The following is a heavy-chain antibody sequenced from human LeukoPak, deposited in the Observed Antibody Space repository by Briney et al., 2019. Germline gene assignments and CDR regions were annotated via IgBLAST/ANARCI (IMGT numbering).Heavy chain of an antibody. CDR3: ARLDPFISH. J-gene: IGHJ4*02. D-gene: IGHD3-10*01. CDR2: ISSSSSTI. CDR1: GFTFSSYS. Sequence: GGSLRLSCAASGFTFSSYSMNWVRQAPGKGLEWVSYISSSSSTIYYADSVKGRFTISGDNAKNSLYLQMNSLRAEDTAVYYCARLDPFISHWGQGTLVTVSS. V-gene: IGHV3-48*01.